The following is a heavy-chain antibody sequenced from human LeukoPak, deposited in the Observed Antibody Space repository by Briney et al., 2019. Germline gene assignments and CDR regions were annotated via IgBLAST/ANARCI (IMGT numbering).Heavy chain of an antibody. CDR3: ARDGSDYGDYYFDS. V-gene: IGHV3-48*04. J-gene: IGHJ4*02. Sequence: QPGGSLRLSCAASGXTVTSNYMTWVRQAPGKGLEWVSYISSTSSTIYYADSVKGRFTISRDNAKNSLYLQMNSLRAEDTALYYYARDGSDYGDYYFDSWGQGTLVTVSS. CDR1: GXTVTSNY. CDR2: ISSTSSTI. D-gene: IGHD4-17*01.